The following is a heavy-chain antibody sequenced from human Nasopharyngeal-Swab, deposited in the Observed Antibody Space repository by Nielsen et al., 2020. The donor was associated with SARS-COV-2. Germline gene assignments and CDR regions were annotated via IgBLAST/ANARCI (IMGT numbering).Heavy chain of an antibody. Sequence: GGSLRLSCAASGFTFSSYWMHWVRQAPGKGLEWVSYISSSSSTIYYADSVKGRFTISRDNAKNSLYLQMNSLRAEDTAVYYCARGPHLGVRGVSWFDPWGQGTLVTVSS. J-gene: IGHJ5*02. V-gene: IGHV3-48*04. D-gene: IGHD3-10*01. CDR1: GFTFSSYW. CDR2: ISSSSSTI. CDR3: ARGPHLGVRGVSWFDP.